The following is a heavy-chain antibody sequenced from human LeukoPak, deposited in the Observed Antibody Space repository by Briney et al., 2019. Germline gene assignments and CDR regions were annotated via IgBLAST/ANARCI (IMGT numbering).Heavy chain of an antibody. CDR2: IIPIFGTA. D-gene: IGHD6-13*01. CDR3: ARARYSSSWYYYYGMDV. V-gene: IGHV1-69*13. Sequence: SVKVSCKASGGTFSSYAISWVRQAPGQGLEWMGGIIPIFGTANYTQKFQGRVTITADESTSTAYMELSSLRSEDTAVYYCARARYSSSWYYYYGMDVWGQGTTVTVSS. CDR1: GGTFSSYA. J-gene: IGHJ6*02.